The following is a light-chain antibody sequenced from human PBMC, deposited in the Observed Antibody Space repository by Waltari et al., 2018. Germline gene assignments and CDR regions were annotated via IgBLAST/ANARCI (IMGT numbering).Light chain of an antibody. CDR2: GNN. CDR3: QSYDSNLVV. CDR1: SSNIGAGYD. J-gene: IGLJ2*01. V-gene: IGLV1-40*01. Sequence: QSVLTQPPSVSGAPGQRVTISCTGTSSNIGAGYDVHWYQQLPGTATKLLIYGNNNRPSGVPDRFSASKSDTSASLAITGLQAEDEADYYCQSYDSNLVVFGGGTKLTVL.